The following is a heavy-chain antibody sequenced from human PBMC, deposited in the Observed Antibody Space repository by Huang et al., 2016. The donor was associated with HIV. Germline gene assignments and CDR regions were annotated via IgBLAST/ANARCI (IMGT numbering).Heavy chain of an antibody. Sequence: EVQLLESGGGLVQPGGSLRLSCAASGFTFSSYAMSWVRQDPGKGVEWVSGSSGSGGSTYYAVSVKGRFTISRDNSKNTRYLQMNSLRAEDTAVYYCAKPPSISSKYFQHWGQGTLVTVSS. V-gene: IGHV3-23*01. CDR1: GFTFSSYA. D-gene: IGHD3-3*02. CDR3: AKPPSISSKYFQH. J-gene: IGHJ1*01. CDR2: SSGSGGST.